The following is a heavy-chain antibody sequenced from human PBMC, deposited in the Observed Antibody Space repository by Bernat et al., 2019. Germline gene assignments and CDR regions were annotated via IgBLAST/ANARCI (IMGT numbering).Heavy chain of an antibody. V-gene: IGHV4-30-4*01. CDR3: AGAQYYDFWSGYFYGYYFDY. CDR2: IYYSGST. J-gene: IGHJ4*01. D-gene: IGHD3-3*01. CDR1: GGSISSGDYY. Sequence: QVQLQESGPGLVKPSQTLSLTCTVSGGSISSGDYYWCWIRQPPGKGLEWIGYIYYSGSTYYNPSLKSRVAISVDTCRSRCSLKLRSVTAADTAVYYCAGAQYYDFWSGYFYGYYFDYWGQGTLVTVSS.